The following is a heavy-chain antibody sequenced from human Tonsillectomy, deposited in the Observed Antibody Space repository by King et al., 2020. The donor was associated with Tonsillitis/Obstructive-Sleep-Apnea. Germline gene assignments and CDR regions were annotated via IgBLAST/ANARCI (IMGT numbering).Heavy chain of an antibody. CDR2: ISAYNGNT. Sequence: QLVQSGAEVKKPGASVKVSCKASAYTFTSYGIIWVRQAPGQGLEWMGWISAYNGNTNYAQKLQDRVTMNTDTSTSTAYMELMSLRSDDTPVNYCARDGLGSYYDSTIAFNIWGQGTMVTVSS. CDR3: ARDGLGSYYDSTIAFNI. V-gene: IGHV1-18*01. CDR1: AYTFTSYG. D-gene: IGHD3-22*01. J-gene: IGHJ3*02.